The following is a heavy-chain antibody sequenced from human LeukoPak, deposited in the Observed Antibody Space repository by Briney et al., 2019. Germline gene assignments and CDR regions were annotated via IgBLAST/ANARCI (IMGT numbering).Heavy chain of an antibody. CDR2: IIPIFGTA. Sequence: SVKVSCKASGGTFSSYAISWVRQAHGQGLEWMGGIIPIFGTANYAQKFQGRVTITTDESTSTAYMELSSLRSEDTAVYYCARASWSDYYDSSGYYDYWGQGTLVTVSS. V-gene: IGHV1-69*05. J-gene: IGHJ4*02. D-gene: IGHD3-22*01. CDR3: ARASWSDYYDSSGYYDY. CDR1: GGTFSSYA.